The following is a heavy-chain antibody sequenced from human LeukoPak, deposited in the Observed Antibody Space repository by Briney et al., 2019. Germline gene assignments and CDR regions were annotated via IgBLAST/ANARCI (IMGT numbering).Heavy chain of an antibody. D-gene: IGHD3-10*01. J-gene: IGHJ1*01. CDR1: GFTFSSYG. CDR2: IYSGGST. CDR3: ARDTDYYGSGRHGYFDH. V-gene: IGHV3-66*01. Sequence: GGSLILSCAASGFTFSSYGMHWVRQTPEKGLEWVSLIYSGGSTYYADSVKGRFTISRDNSKNTLHLQMNSLRAEDTAVYYCARDTDYYGSGRHGYFDHWGQGTLVTVSS.